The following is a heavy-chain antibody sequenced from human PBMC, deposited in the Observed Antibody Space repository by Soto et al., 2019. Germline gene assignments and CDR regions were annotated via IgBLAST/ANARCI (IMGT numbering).Heavy chain of an antibody. D-gene: IGHD6-19*01. CDR3: ARHLYSGDSRGSCGS. CDR1: DDSIGRSNYF. CDR2: IFYSGNT. J-gene: IGHJ5*02. V-gene: IGHV4-39*01. Sequence: QLQLQESGPGLVKPSETLSLTCPVSDDSIGRSNYFWGWIRQPPGQGLEWIGNIFYSGNTHYNPSRDSRVTLSLYTSSDQFSRRVRSVTAAAAAVYYCARHLYSGDSRGSCGSWGPGAMVIVSS.